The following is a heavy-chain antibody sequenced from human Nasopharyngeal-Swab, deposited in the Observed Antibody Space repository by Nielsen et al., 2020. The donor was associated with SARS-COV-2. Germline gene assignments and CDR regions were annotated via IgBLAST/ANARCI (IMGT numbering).Heavy chain of an antibody. V-gene: IGHV4-59*01. J-gene: IGHJ4*02. CDR3: ARRGRASWGPAVNIGWYFDY. CDR2: IYYSGST. CDR1: GGSISSYY. D-gene: IGHD2/OR15-2a*01. Sequence: SETLSLTCTVSGGSISSYYWSWIRQPPGKGLEWIGYIYYSGSTNYNPSLKSRVTISVDTSKNKFSLKLSSVTAADTAVYYCARRGRASWGPAVNIGWYFDYWGQGTLVTVSS.